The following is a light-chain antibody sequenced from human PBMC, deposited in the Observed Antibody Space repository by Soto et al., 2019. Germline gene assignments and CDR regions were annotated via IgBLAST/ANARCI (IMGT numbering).Light chain of an antibody. J-gene: IGLJ3*02. V-gene: IGLV1-51*01. CDR2: AND. CDR3: ATWDTSLSAVV. CDR1: NSNVGKNI. Sequence: QSVLSQPPSVPAAPGQKVTISCSGSNSNVGKNIVSWYQQFPRTAPKLLIYANDLRPSGIPDRFSGSKSGTSATLGITGLQTGDEADYYCATWDTSLSAVVFGGGTKLTVL.